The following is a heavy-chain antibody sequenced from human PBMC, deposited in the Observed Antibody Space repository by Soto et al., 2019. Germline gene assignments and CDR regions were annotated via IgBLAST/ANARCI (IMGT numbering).Heavy chain of an antibody. Sequence: QVQLVQSGAEMKKPGSSVKVSCQSSGGTFNTYAMNWVRQAPGQGPEWMGDISPMFGEANYAPKFQGRVTMTADESTGTSYMQLSSLTSEDTALYFCAREVQVHTPAFGYWGQGTLVTVSS. J-gene: IGHJ4*02. CDR1: GGTFNTYA. CDR3: AREVQVHTPAFGY. V-gene: IGHV1-69*19. D-gene: IGHD3-10*01. CDR2: ISPMFGEA.